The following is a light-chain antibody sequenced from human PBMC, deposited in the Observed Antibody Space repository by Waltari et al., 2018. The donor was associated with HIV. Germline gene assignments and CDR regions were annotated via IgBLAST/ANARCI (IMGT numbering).Light chain of an antibody. CDR3: NSYAGSNTLV. CDR1: SSAVGSFNS. V-gene: IGLV2-8*01. CDR2: EVT. Sequence: QSALTQPPSASGSPGQSVPISCPGTSSAVGSFNSVSWYQQTPGKAPILVIFEVTKRPSGVPDRFSGSKSGNTASLTVSGLQPEDEAVYYCNSYAGSNTLVFGGGTKLTVL. J-gene: IGLJ3*02.